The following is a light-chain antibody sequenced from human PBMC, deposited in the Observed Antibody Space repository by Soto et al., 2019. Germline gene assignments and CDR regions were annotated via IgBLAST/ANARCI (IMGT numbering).Light chain of an antibody. Sequence: DNQITQSPSSLSASVGDRVTISCRASLGISDYLAWYQQKPGKVPKLLIYAASTLQSGVPSRFSGSGSGTEFTLTISSLQHEDVETYYCQKYNSAPWTLGQGTKVDIK. CDR1: LGISDY. CDR2: AAS. J-gene: IGKJ1*01. CDR3: QKYNSAPWT. V-gene: IGKV1-27*01.